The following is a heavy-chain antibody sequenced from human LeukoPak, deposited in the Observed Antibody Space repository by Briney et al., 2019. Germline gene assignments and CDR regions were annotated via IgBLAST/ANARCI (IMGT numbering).Heavy chain of an antibody. CDR2: IYPGDSDT. Sequence: GESLETSCKGSGYSFTSYSIGWVRQMPGKGLEWMGIIYPGDSDTRYSPSFQGQVTISADKSISTAYLQWSSLKASDTAMYYCANYYDSSGYPYYFDYWGQGTLVTVSS. D-gene: IGHD3-22*01. J-gene: IGHJ4*02. CDR1: GYSFTSYS. V-gene: IGHV5-51*01. CDR3: ANYYDSSGYPYYFDY.